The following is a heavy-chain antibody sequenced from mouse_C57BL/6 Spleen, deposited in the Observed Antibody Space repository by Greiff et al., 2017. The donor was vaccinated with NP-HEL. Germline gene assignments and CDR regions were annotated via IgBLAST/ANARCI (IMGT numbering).Heavy chain of an antibody. J-gene: IGHJ1*03. CDR2: IHPNSGST. CDR1: GYTFTSYW. D-gene: IGHD1-1*01. V-gene: IGHV1-64*01. Sequence: QVQLQQPGAELVKPGASVKLSCKASGYTFTSYWMHWVKQRPGQGLEWIGMIHPNSGSTNYNEKFKSKATLTVDKSSSTAYMQLSSLTSEDSAVYYCARSPSTTVVAHWYFDVWGTGTTVTVSS. CDR3: ARSPSTTVVAHWYFDV.